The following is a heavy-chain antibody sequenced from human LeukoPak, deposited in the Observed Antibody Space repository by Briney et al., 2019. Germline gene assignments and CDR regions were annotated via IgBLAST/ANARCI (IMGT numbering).Heavy chain of an antibody. CDR2: IYTSGST. CDR1: GGSISSYY. CDR3: ARVGTGTIYDYVWGSYRHAFDI. V-gene: IGHV4-4*07. J-gene: IGHJ3*02. Sequence: SETLSLTCTVSGGSISSYYWSWIRQPAGKGLEWIGRIYTSGSTNYNPSLKSRVTMSVDTSKNQFSLKLSSVTAADTAVYYCARVGTGTIYDYVWGSYRHAFDIWGQGTMVTVSS. D-gene: IGHD3-16*02.